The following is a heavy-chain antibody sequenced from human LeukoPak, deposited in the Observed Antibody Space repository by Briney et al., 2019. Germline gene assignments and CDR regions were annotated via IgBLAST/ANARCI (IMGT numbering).Heavy chain of an antibody. CDR3: ARELPREVTLDY. J-gene: IGHJ4*01. CDR1: GFTFISYG. Sequence: GGSLRLSCAASGFTFISYGMQWVRQAPGKGQVWVSRINTDGSDISYADSVKGRFTVSRDNAKNTLYLQMNSLRADDTAVYYCARELPREVTLDYWGQGTLVTVSS. CDR2: INTDGSDI. D-gene: IGHD2-21*02. V-gene: IGHV3-74*01.